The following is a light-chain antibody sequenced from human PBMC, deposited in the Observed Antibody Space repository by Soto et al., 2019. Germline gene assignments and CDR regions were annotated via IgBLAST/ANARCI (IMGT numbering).Light chain of an antibody. Sequence: EIVLTPSPATLSFSPVERATLSCRASQSVSVYLAWYQQKPGQAPRLLISDASDRAAGVPVRFSGSGSGTDFALTISSLEPEDFAVYFCQKRNDWPWKFGQGNKVDIK. CDR2: DAS. J-gene: IGKJ1*01. CDR1: QSVSVY. CDR3: QKRNDWPWK. V-gene: IGKV3-11*01.